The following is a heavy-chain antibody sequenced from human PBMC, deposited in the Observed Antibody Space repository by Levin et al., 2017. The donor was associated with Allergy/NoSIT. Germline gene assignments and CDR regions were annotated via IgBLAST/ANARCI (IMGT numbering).Heavy chain of an antibody. CDR2: ISSSSSTI. D-gene: IGHD3-22*01. Sequence: RAGGSLRLSCAASGFTFSSYSMNWVRQAPGKGLEWVSYISSSSSTIYYADSVKGRFTISRDNAKNSLYLQMNSLRDEDTAVYYCARDRVSYDSSGYFRLDAFDIWGQGTMVTVSS. CDR1: GFTFSSYS. V-gene: IGHV3-48*02. CDR3: ARDRVSYDSSGYFRLDAFDI. J-gene: IGHJ3*02.